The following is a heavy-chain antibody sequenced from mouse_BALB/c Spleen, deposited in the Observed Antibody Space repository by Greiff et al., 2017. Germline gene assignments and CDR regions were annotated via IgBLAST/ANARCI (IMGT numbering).Heavy chain of an antibody. V-gene: IGHV2-2*02. Sequence: VQVVESGPGLVQPSQSLSITCTVSGFSLTSYGVHWVRQSPGKGLEWLGVIWSGGSTDYNAAFISRLSISKDNSKSQVFFKMNSLQANDTAKYYCARAYYRYDVGAWFAYWGQGTLVTVSA. CDR1: GFSLTSYG. CDR3: ARAYYRYDVGAWFAY. CDR2: IWSGGST. D-gene: IGHD2-14*01. J-gene: IGHJ3*01.